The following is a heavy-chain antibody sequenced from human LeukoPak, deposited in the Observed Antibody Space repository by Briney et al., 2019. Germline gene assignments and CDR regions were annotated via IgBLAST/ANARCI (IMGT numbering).Heavy chain of an antibody. Sequence: GGSLTLSCAASGFTFSNYAMTWVRQAPGKGLEWVSSISSRGDNSYYADSVKGRFTISRDNSKSTLYLQMTSLRAEDTAMYYCARGDDSGYYDYFDYWGQGALVTVSS. CDR1: GFTFSNYA. V-gene: IGHV3-23*01. D-gene: IGHD3-22*01. CDR2: ISSRGDNS. J-gene: IGHJ4*02. CDR3: ARGDDSGYYDYFDY.